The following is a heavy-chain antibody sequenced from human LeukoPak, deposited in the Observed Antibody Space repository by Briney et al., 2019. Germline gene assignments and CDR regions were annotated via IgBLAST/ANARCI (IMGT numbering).Heavy chain of an antibody. Sequence: PGGSLRLSCAASGFTFSSYAMHWVRQAPGKGLEWVAVISYDGSNKYYADSVKGRFTISRDNSKNTLYLQMNSLRAEDTAVYYCARDPQWELRGYFDYWGQGTLVTVSS. CDR2: ISYDGSNK. V-gene: IGHV3-30-3*01. J-gene: IGHJ4*02. CDR3: ARDPQWELRGYFDY. CDR1: GFTFSSYA. D-gene: IGHD1-26*01.